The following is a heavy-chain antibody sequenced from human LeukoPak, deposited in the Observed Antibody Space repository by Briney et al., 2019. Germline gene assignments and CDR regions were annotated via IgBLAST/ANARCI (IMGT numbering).Heavy chain of an antibody. Sequence: GASVKVSCKFSGYTPIELSMHWVRQAPGQGLEWMGGFDPEDGEIIYAQKFQGRVTMTEDTSTDTAYMELSSLRSEDTAVHYCATVHCSSTSCSFFDYWGQGTLVTVSS. D-gene: IGHD2-2*01. CDR2: FDPEDGEI. V-gene: IGHV1-24*01. CDR1: GYTPIELS. CDR3: ATVHCSSTSCSFFDY. J-gene: IGHJ4*02.